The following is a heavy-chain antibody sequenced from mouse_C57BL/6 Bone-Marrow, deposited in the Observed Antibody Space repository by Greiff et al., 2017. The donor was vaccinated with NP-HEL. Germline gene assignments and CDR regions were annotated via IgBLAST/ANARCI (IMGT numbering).Heavy chain of an antibody. Sequence: EVKLMESGPGLVKPSQSLSLTCSVTGYSITSGYYWNWIRQFPGNKLEWMGYISYDGSNNYNPSLKNRISITRDTSKNQFFLKLNSVTTEDTATYYCARRWAYWGQGTLVTVSA. CDR2: ISYDGSN. CDR1: GYSITSGYY. CDR3: ARRWAY. V-gene: IGHV3-6*01. D-gene: IGHD1-1*02. J-gene: IGHJ3*01.